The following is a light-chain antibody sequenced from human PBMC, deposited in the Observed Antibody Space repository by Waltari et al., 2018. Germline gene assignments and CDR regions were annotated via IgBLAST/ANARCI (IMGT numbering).Light chain of an antibody. CDR3: ALYMGSGIWV. CDR1: SGSLSTTSY. V-gene: IGLV8-61*01. J-gene: IGLJ3*02. CDR2: KAN. Sequence: QTVVTQEPSLSVSPGGTVTLTCALSSGSLSTTSYATWYQQTPGQAPRNLVYKANARPAGVPDRCSGSILGNTAALTITGAQADDESDYYCALYMGSGIWVFGGGTRLTVL.